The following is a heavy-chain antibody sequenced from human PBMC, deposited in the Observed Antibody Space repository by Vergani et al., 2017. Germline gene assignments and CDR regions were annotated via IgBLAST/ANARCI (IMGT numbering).Heavy chain of an antibody. CDR3: AKGMWSVNDPRWYYDSSGLVGYYFDY. D-gene: IGHD3-22*01. V-gene: IGHV3-23*01. CDR2: ISGSGGST. Sequence: EVQLLESGGGLVQPGGSLRLSCAASGFTFSSYAMSWVRQAPGKGLEWVSAISGSGGSTYYADSVKGRFTISRDNSKNTLYLQMNSLRAEDTAVYYCAKGMWSVNDPRWYYDSSGLVGYYFDYWGQGTLVTVSS. J-gene: IGHJ4*02. CDR1: GFTFSSYA.